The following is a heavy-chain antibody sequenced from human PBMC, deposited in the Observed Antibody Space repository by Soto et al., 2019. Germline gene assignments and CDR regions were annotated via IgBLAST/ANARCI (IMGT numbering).Heavy chain of an antibody. J-gene: IGHJ4*02. CDR3: ASTSGIAAAGTFYFHY. Sequence: SVKVSFKASGGTFSSYAISWVRQAPGQGLEWMGGIIPIFGTANYAQKFQGRVTITADESTSTAYMELSSLRSEDTAVYYCASTSGIAAAGTFYFHYWGQGTLVTVS. V-gene: IGHV1-69*13. D-gene: IGHD6-13*01. CDR2: IIPIFGTA. CDR1: GGTFSSYA.